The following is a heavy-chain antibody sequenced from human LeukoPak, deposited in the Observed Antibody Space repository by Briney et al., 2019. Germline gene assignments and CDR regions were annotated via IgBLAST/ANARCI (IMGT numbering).Heavy chain of an antibody. V-gene: IGHV4-34*01. CDR3: ATLHYGGNSGGY. CDR2: IDHSGST. Sequence: SEPLSLTCAVYGGSFSGYYWSWIRQPPGKGLEWIGEIDHSGSTNYNPSLKSRVTMSVDTSKNQFSLNLSSVTAADTAVYYCATLHYGGNSGGYWGQGNLVTVSS. CDR1: GGSFSGYY. D-gene: IGHD4-23*01. J-gene: IGHJ4*02.